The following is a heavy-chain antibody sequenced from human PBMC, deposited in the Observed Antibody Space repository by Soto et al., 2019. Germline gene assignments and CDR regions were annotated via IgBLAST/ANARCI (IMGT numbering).Heavy chain of an antibody. CDR3: ARGTQAAAFDY. Sequence: PSETLSLTCAVSGGSISSGGYSWSWIRQPPGKGLEWIGYIYHSGSTYYNPSLKSRVTISVDRSKNQFSLKLSSVTAADTAVYYCARGTQAAAFDYWGQGTLVTVSS. D-gene: IGHD6-13*01. J-gene: IGHJ4*02. V-gene: IGHV4-30-2*01. CDR1: GGSISSGGYS. CDR2: IYHSGST.